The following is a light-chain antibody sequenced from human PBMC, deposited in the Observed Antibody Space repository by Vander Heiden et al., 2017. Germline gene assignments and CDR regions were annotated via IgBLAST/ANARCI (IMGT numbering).Light chain of an antibody. CDR2: GAS. Sequence: EILFTLPPATLSLSPGGSATLSCRASQSVNNNYLAWYQQKPGQAPRVLIYGASSRATGIPVRFSGSGSGTDFTLTISRLEPEDFAVYSCQQYGSSPFTFGQGTKLEIK. CDR3: QQYGSSPFT. V-gene: IGKV3-20*01. CDR1: QSVNNNY. J-gene: IGKJ2*01.